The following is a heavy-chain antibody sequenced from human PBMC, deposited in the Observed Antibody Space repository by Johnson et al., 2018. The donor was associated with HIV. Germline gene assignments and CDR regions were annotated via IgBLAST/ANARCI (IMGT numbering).Heavy chain of an antibody. CDR3: ARDERWNYYDAFDI. V-gene: IGHV3-74*01. J-gene: IGHJ3*02. CDR2: INSDGSST. CDR1: GFTFNSYW. D-gene: IGHD1-7*01. Sequence: VQLVESGGDLVQPGRSLRLSCAASGFTFNSYWMHWVRQAPGKGLVWVSRINSDGSSTTYADSVKGRFTISRDNSKNTLYLQMNSLRAEDTAVYYCARDERWNYYDAFDIWGQGTMVTVSS.